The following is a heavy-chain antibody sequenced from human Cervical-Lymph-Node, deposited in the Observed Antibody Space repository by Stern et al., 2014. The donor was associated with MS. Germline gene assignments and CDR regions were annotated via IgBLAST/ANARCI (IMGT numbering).Heavy chain of an antibody. J-gene: IGHJ2*01. CDR2: IYPGDSD. Sequence: EVQLVQSGAEVKKPGESLKISCKGSGYSFSNYWIGWVRQMPGKGLEWMGSIYPGDSDQPSLQGQVTISADKPPSTAYLQWSSLKASDTAIYYCARRLPGGYWYFDLWGRGTLVTVSS. CDR1: GYSFSNYW. CDR3: ARRLPGGYWYFDL. D-gene: IGHD3-16*01. V-gene: IGHV5-51*04.